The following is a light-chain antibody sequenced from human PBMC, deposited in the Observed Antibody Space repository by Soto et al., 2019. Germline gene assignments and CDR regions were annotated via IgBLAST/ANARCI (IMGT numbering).Light chain of an antibody. CDR1: NDDVGSYDY. CDR3: ASYTNTSPVI. V-gene: IGLV2-14*03. J-gene: IGLJ2*01. Sequence: QSALTQPASVSGSPGQSITISCTGSNDDVGSYDYVSWYQQDPGKAPRLMIYDVSSRPSDISNRFSGSKSGNTASLTISGLQAEDEAVYYCASYTNTSPVIFGGGTKVTVL. CDR2: DVS.